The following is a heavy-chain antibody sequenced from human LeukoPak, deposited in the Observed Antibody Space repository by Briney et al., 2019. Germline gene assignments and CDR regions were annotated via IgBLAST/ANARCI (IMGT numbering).Heavy chain of an antibody. V-gene: IGHV3-11*01. CDR3: ARGYSSSFGYYYYMDV. CDR2: ISTSGTTI. D-gene: IGHD6-13*01. Sequence: PGGSLRLSCAASGFTFSDYYMSWIRQAPGKGLEWVSYISTSGTTIYYADSVKGRFTISRDNSKNTLYLQMNSLRAEDTAVYYCARGYSSSFGYYYYMDVWGKGTTVTISS. CDR1: GFTFSDYY. J-gene: IGHJ6*03.